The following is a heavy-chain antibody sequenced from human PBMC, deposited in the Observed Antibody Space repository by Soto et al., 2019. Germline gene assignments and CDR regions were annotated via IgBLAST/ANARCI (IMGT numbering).Heavy chain of an antibody. CDR3: ARQHSGTWYDFDS. CDR1: GFTFTSYS. V-gene: IGHV3-21*01. Sequence: AVGSLRLSCAASGFTFTSYSMNWVRQAPGKGLEWVSSISSSSSYIYYADSVKGRFTISRDNAKNSLFLQMNGLRAEDTAVYYCARQHSGTWYDFDSWGQGTLVTVSS. J-gene: IGHJ4*02. CDR2: ISSSSSYI. D-gene: IGHD6-13*01.